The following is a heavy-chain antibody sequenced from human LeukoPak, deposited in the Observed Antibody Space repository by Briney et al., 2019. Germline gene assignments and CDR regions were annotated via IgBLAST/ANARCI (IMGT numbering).Heavy chain of an antibody. CDR2: ISYDGSNK. J-gene: IGHJ4*02. Sequence: GGSLRLSCAASVFTFSSYGMHGVRPAPGKGLEWVAVISYDGSNKYYADSVKGRFTISRDNSKNTLYLQMNSLRAEDTAVYYCAKDVWFGELFLNYFDYWGQGTLVTVSS. CDR3: AKDVWFGELFLNYFDY. V-gene: IGHV3-30*18. D-gene: IGHD3-10*01. CDR1: VFTFSSYG.